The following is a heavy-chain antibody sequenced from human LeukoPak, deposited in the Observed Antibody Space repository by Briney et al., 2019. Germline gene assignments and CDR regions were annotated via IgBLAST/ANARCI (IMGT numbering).Heavy chain of an antibody. CDR3: ARGLDCSSTSCLDRYFDY. CDR2: INHSGST. D-gene: IGHD2-2*01. V-gene: IGHV4-34*01. J-gene: IGHJ4*02. Sequence: SETLSLTCAVYGGSFSGYYWSWIRQPPGKGLEWIGEINHSGSTNYNPSLKSLVTISVDTSKNQFSLKLSSVTAADTAVYYCARGLDCSSTSCLDRYFDYWGQGTLVTVSS. CDR1: GGSFSGYY.